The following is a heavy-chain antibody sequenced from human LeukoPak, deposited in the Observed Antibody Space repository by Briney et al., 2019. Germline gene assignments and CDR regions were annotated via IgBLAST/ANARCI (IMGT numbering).Heavy chain of an antibody. D-gene: IGHD1-14*01. Sequence: PSETLSLTCAVYGGSFSGYYWSWIRQPPGKGLEWIGEINHSGSTNYNPSLKSRVTISVDTSKNQFSLKLSSVTAADTAVYYCTRGTTRAPYYYYYYYMDVWGKGTTVTVSS. J-gene: IGHJ6*03. V-gene: IGHV4-34*01. CDR2: INHSGST. CDR3: TRGTTRAPYYYYYYYMDV. CDR1: GGSFSGYY.